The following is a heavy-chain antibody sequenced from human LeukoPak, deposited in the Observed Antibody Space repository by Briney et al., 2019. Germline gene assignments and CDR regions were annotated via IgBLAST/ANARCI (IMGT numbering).Heavy chain of an antibody. V-gene: IGHV4-39*07. Sequence: SETLSLTCTVSGGSISSSSYYWGWIRQPPGKGLEWIGSIYYSGSTYYNPSLKSRVTISVDTSKNQFSLKLSSVTAADTAVYYCAKIVGATPPYYYYYMDVWGKGTTVTVSS. CDR2: IYYSGST. J-gene: IGHJ6*03. CDR3: AKIVGATPPYYYYYMDV. D-gene: IGHD1-26*01. CDR1: GGSISSSSYY.